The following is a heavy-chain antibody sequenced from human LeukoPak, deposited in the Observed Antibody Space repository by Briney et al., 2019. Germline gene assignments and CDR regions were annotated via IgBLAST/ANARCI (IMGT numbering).Heavy chain of an antibody. V-gene: IGHV3-48*01. CDR3: ARVGLWHYPVDS. J-gene: IGHJ4*02. Sequence: GGSLRLSCAAAGFTFSSYSMNWVRQAPGKGLEWVSYITSSSSIIYYGDSVKGRFTVSRDNAKNSLYLQMNSLRAEDTAVYYCARVGLWHYPVDSWGQGTLVTVSS. D-gene: IGHD1-7*01. CDR1: GFTFSSYS. CDR2: ITSSSSII.